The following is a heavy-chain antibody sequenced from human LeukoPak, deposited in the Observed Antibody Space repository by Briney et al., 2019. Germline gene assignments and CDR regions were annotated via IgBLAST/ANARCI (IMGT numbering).Heavy chain of an antibody. J-gene: IGHJ3*02. D-gene: IGHD3-3*01. CDR3: ARGGGDTIFGVVTDAFDI. V-gene: IGHV1-46*01. CDR1: GYTFTSYY. Sequence: ASVKVSCKASGYTFTSYYMHWVRQAPGQGLEWMGIINPSGGSTSYAQKFRGRVTMTRDTSTSTVYMELSSLRSEDTAVYYCARGGGDTIFGVVTDAFDIWGQGTMVTVSS. CDR2: INPSGGST.